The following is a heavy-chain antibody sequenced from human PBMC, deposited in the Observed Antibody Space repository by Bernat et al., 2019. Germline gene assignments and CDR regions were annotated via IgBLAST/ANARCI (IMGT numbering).Heavy chain of an antibody. CDR3: ARDLAVTAFWEFDF. V-gene: IGHV1-2*06. Sequence: QVQLVQSGAEVKKPGASVIVSCKASGYTFTDSFIQWVRQAPGQGLEWMGRINSKSGGTTYGMKFQGRGTMTRDTSISTAYRELSSLRSDDTAVYYCARDLAVTAFWEFDFWGQGTQVTVSS. J-gene: IGHJ4*02. CDR2: INSKSGGT. D-gene: IGHD2-21*02. CDR1: GYTFTDSF.